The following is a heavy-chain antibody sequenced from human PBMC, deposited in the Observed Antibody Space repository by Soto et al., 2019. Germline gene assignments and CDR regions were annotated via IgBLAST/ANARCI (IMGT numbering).Heavy chain of an antibody. CDR2: INHSGST. J-gene: IGHJ3*02. V-gene: IGHV4-34*01. Sequence: SETLSLTCAVYGGSFSGYYWNWIRQPPGKGMERIGKINHSGSTNYNPSHKSRLTISVDTTNNEVSPNLSPVTAAYTAVYYCARAYDYRDSRDAFDTWGHGTMVTVSS. CDR1: GGSFSGYY. D-gene: IGHD4-17*01. CDR3: ARAYDYRDSRDAFDT.